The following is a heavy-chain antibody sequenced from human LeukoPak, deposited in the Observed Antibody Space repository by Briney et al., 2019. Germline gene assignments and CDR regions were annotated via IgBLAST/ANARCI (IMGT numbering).Heavy chain of an antibody. CDR3: ARGFDYDFWSGYSETHYYYYYMDV. D-gene: IGHD3-3*01. V-gene: IGHV4-59*01. Sequence: SETLSLTCTVSGGSISSYYWSWIRQPPGKGLEWIGYIYYSGSTNYNPSLKSRVTISVDTSKNQFSLKLSSVTAADTAVYYCARGFDYDFWSGYSETHYYYYYMDVWGKGTTVTISS. J-gene: IGHJ6*03. CDR1: GGSISSYY. CDR2: IYYSGST.